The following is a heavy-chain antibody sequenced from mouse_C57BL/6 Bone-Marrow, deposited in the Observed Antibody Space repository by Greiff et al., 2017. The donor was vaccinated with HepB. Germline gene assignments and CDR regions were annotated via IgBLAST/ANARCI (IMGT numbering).Heavy chain of an antibody. CDR1: GYSFTGYY. J-gene: IGHJ2*01. CDR3: ASITF. Sequence: VQLQQSGPELVKPGASVKISCTASGYSFTGYYMNWVKQSPEKSLEWIGEINPSTGGTTDNQKFKAKATLTVDKSSSTAYMQLKSLTSEDSAVYYCASITFWGQGTTLTVSS. CDR2: INPSTGGT. D-gene: IGHD1-1*01. V-gene: IGHV1-42*01.